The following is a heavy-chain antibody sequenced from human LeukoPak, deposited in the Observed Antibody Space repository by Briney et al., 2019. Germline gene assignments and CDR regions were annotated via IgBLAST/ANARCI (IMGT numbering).Heavy chain of an antibody. CDR2: IYPSDSHT. J-gene: IGHJ6*03. D-gene: IGHD6-25*01. CDR1: GYTFPIYW. CDR3: VRHYQPPQDSRAAKPTGYYYYYMDV. Sequence: GEPLKISCQGSGYTFPIYWIGWVRQTPGKGLEWMGIIYPSDSHTIYSPSFQGQVTVSADKSISIAYLQWSSLKASDTAIYYCVRHYQPPQDSRAAKPTGYYYYYMDVWGTGTTVIVSS. V-gene: IGHV5-51*01.